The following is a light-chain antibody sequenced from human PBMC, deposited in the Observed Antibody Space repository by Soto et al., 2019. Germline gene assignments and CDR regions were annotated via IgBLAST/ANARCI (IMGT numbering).Light chain of an antibody. V-gene: IGKV3-20*01. J-gene: IGKJ1*01. CDR2: GTS. CDR3: LLYGPSPTWP. CDR1: QSVTSNY. Sequence: ETVLTQSPGTLALSPGERATLSCRASQSVTSNYLAWYQQKPGQAPRLLIFGTSGRATGIPDRFSGSGSGTDFTLTISRLEPDDVAVYYCLLYGPSPTWPFGQGTKVDIK.